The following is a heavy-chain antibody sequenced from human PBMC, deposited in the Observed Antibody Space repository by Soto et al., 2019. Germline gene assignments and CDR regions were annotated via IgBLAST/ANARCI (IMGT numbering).Heavy chain of an antibody. CDR2: IYYSGST. CDR1: GGSISSYY. CDR3: ARVPPLTPVTPSSAFDI. Sequence: QVQLQESGPGLVKPSETLSLTCTVSGGSISSYYWSWIRQPPGKGLEWIGYIYYSGSTNYNPSLKSRVTISVDTSKNQFSLKLSSVTAADTAVYYCARVPPLTPVTPSSAFDIWGQGTMVTVSS. V-gene: IGHV4-59*01. J-gene: IGHJ3*02. D-gene: IGHD4-17*01.